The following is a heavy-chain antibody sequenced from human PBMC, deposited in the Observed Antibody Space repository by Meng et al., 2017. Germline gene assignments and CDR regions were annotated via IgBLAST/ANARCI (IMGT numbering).Heavy chain of an antibody. CDR1: GLSFTDAW. CDR3: ATGAAAADH. J-gene: IGHJ4*02. V-gene: IGHV3-15*04. Sequence: VQLGESGGGLVKPGGSLRLSCVASGLSFTDAWMGWVRQAPGKGLEWVGRIERKSDGGTIYYAAPVKGRFTISRDDSKNTLYLQMDSLINEDTAVYFCATGAAAADHWGQGTLVTVSS. CDR2: IERKSDGGTI. D-gene: IGHD6-13*01.